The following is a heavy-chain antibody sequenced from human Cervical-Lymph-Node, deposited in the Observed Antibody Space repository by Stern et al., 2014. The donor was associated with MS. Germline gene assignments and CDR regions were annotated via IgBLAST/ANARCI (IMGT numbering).Heavy chain of an antibody. Sequence: VQLVESGPEMKKPGSSVKVSCKASGGTFTTYAISWVRQAPGQGLEWMGGIIPISGATNSTQNFPGRVTLSADKSSNTAYMEMRSLKSEDTAVYCCTLDSSDHRDDYWGQGTPVIVSS. V-gene: IGHV1-69*06. D-gene: IGHD3-22*01. CDR2: IIPISGAT. CDR3: TLDSSDHRDDY. CDR1: GGTFTTYA. J-gene: IGHJ4*02.